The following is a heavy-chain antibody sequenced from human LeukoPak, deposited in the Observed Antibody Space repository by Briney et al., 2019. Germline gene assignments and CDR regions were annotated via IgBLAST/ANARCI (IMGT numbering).Heavy chain of an antibody. Sequence: ASVKVSSKASVYTFTTSGISCVRQAPGHGVEWRGWISAYNVNTNYAQKLQGRVTMTTDTSTSTAYMELRSLRSDDTAVYYCARERTRSNYWFDPWGQGTLVTVSS. D-gene: IGHD4-11*01. V-gene: IGHV1-18*01. CDR2: ISAYNVNT. CDR3: ARERTRSNYWFDP. CDR1: VYTFTTSG. J-gene: IGHJ5*02.